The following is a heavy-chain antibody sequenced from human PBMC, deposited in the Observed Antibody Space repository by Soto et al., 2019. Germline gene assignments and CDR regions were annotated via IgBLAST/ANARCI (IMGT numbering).Heavy chain of an antibody. CDR3: APHYYDISWYYRVY. V-gene: IGHV1-46*01. D-gene: IGHD3-22*01. CDR1: GYTFTSYY. J-gene: IGHJ4*02. Sequence: QVQLVQSGAEVKNPGASVRISCKASGYTFTSYYVHWVRQAPGQGLEWMGIINPSGGITSYAQKFQGRVTMTRATSTSTVYMELSSLRSEDTAVYFCAPHYYDISWYYRVYWGQGTLVTVSS. CDR2: INPSGGIT.